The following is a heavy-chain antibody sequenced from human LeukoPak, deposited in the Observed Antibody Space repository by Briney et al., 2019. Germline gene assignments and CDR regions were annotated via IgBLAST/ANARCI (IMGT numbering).Heavy chain of an antibody. CDR2: IIPILGIA. CDR3: ARARDYGDSKGSYYYYGMDV. D-gene: IGHD4-17*01. J-gene: IGHJ6*02. Sequence: SVKVSCKASGGTFSSYAISWVRQAPGQGLEWMGRIIPILGIANYAQKFQGRVTITADKSTSTAYMELSSLRSEDTAVYYCARARDYGDSKGSYYYYGMDVWGQGTTVTVSS. CDR1: GGTFSSYA. V-gene: IGHV1-69*04.